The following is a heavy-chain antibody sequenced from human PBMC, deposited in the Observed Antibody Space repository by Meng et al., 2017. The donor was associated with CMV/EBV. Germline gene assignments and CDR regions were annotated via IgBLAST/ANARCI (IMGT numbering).Heavy chain of an antibody. Sequence: GESLKISCAASGFTFSSYSMNWVRQAPGKGLEWVSSISSSSSYIYYADSVKGRFTISRDNAKNSLYLQMNSLRAEDTAVYYCARDPYYWDSGSYFDYWGQGTLVTVSS. CDR3: ARDPYYWDSGSYFDY. V-gene: IGHV3-21*01. CDR1: GFTFSSYS. D-gene: IGHD1-26*01. J-gene: IGHJ4*02. CDR2: ISSSSSYI.